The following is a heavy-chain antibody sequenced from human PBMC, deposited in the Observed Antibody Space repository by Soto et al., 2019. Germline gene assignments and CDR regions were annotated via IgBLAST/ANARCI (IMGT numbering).Heavy chain of an antibody. Sequence: TSETLSLTCNVSGGSIYTYYWTWIRQSPGKGLEWIGRIYTSGSTTYNPSLKSRVTMSVDTSKNQFSLKLSSVTAADTAVYYCARVMITFGGVIVKSPGAFDIWGQGTMVTVSS. V-gene: IGHV4-4*07. J-gene: IGHJ3*02. D-gene: IGHD3-16*02. CDR3: ARVMITFGGVIVKSPGAFDI. CDR2: IYTSGST. CDR1: GGSIYTYY.